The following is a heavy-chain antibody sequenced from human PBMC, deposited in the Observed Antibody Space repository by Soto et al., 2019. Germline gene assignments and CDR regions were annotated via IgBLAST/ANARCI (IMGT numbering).Heavy chain of an antibody. CDR2: IIPIFGTA. Sequence: ASVKVSCKASGGTFSSYAISWVRQAPGQGLEWMGGIIPIFGTANYAQKFQGRVTVTADKSTSTAYMELSSLRSGDTAVYYCASLGYSGSYNDYWGQGTLVTVSS. V-gene: IGHV1-69*06. D-gene: IGHD1-26*01. CDR1: GGTFSSYA. CDR3: ASLGYSGSYNDY. J-gene: IGHJ4*02.